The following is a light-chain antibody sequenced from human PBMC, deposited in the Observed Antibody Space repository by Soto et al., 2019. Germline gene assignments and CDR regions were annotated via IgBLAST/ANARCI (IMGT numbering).Light chain of an antibody. V-gene: IGLV1-51*02. J-gene: IGLJ2*01. Sequence: QSVLTQPPSVSAAPGQRVTISCSGSSSNIGNNYVSWYQQLPRTAPKLLIYENNKRPSGIPDRFSGSKSGTSATLTITGLQTGDEDDYYCGSWDSSLSAVVFGGGTKLTVL. CDR2: ENN. CDR3: GSWDSSLSAVV. CDR1: SSNIGNNY.